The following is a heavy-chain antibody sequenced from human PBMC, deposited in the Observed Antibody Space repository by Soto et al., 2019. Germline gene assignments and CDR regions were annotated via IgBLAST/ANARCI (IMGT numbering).Heavy chain of an antibody. D-gene: IGHD2-2*01. CDR2: ISYDGSNK. CDR1: GFTFSSYA. J-gene: IGHJ6*02. CDR3: ARDIYRVRRPAVKYYYYYGMDV. V-gene: IGHV3-30-3*01. Sequence: GGSLRLSCAASGFTFSSYAMHWVRQAPGKGLEWVAVISYDGSNKYYADSVKGRFTISRDNSKNTLYLQMNSLRAEDTAVYYCARDIYRVRRPAVKYYYYYGMDVWGQGTTVTVSS.